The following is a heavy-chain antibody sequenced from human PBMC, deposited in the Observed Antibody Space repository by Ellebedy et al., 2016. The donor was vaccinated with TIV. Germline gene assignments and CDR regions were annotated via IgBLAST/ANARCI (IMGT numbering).Heavy chain of an antibody. CDR3: ARAPPHDGAFDI. V-gene: IGHV1-2*02. D-gene: IGHD1-1*01. CDR1: GYTFTGYY. CDR2: LNPNSGGT. J-gene: IGHJ3*02. Sequence: ASVKVSCXASGYTFTGYYMHWVRQAPGQGLEWMGWLNPNSGGTNYAQKFQGRVTMTRDTSISTAYMELSRLRSDDTAVYYCARAPPHDGAFDIWGQGTMVTVSS.